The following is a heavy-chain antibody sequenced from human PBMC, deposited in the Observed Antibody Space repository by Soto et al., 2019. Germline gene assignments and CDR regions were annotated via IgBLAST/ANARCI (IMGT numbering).Heavy chain of an antibody. CDR2: ISYDGSNK. CDR1: GFTFSSSD. D-gene: IGHD4-17*01. Sequence: GGSLRLSCAASGFTFSSSDMHWVRQAPGKGLEWVAVISYDGSNKYYADSVKGRFTISRDNSKNTLYLQLNSLRAEDTAVYYCTKVGDYGPFDYWGQGTLVTVSS. V-gene: IGHV3-30*18. CDR3: TKVGDYGPFDY. J-gene: IGHJ4*02.